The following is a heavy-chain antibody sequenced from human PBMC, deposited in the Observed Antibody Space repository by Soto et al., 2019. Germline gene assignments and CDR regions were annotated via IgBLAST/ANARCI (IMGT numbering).Heavy chain of an antibody. Sequence: SVKVSCKASGYTFTSYGISWVRQAPGQGLEWMGGIIPIFGTANYAQKFQGRVTITADESTSTAYMELSSLRSEDTAVYYCAISYSSSRYVCFDPSGQGTLLTVS. CDR1: GYTFTSYG. CDR3: AISYSSSRYVCFDP. D-gene: IGHD6-13*01. J-gene: IGHJ5*02. CDR2: IIPIFGTA. V-gene: IGHV1-69*13.